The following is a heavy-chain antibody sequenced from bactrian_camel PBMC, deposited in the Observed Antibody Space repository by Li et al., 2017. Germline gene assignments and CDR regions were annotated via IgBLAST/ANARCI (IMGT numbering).Heavy chain of an antibody. Sequence: QLVESGGGTVQAGGSLRLSCGASGLTYSSYCLGWFRQAPGKEREGIASINNEGITNYADSLEGRFTASQDNSSNTLWLQMNSLKPEDTAVYYCAAVLVSNGCQHYDYWGQGTQVTVS. V-gene: IGHV3S55*01. J-gene: IGHJ4*01. D-gene: IGHD5*01. CDR2: INNEGIT. CDR1: GLTYSSYC. CDR3: AAVLVSNGCQHYDY.